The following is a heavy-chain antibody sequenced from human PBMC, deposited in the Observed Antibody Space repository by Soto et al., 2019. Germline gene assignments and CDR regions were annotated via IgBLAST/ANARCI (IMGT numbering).Heavy chain of an antibody. V-gene: IGHV2-26*01. CDR3: ARILFGRSVAGGYFYMDV. D-gene: IGHD6-19*01. CDR2: IFSNDEK. Sequence: HVTLKESGPVLVKPTETLKLTCTVSGFSLSNGKVGVSWIRKPPGKALEWLAHIFSNDEKSYRTSRKSRLTASEDTSKSHVVLTMTNVAPVDTATYYCARILFGRSVAGGYFYMDVWGKGTTVTVSS. J-gene: IGHJ6*03. CDR1: GFSLSNGKVG.